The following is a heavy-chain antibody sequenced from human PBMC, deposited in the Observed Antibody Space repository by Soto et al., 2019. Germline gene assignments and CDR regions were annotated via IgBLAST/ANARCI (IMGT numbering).Heavy chain of an antibody. D-gene: IGHD3-10*01. CDR3: ARDRFGPKVRYGMDV. Sequence: PSETLSLTCTVSGGSISSGGYYWSWIRQHPGKGLEWIGYIYYSGSTYYNPSLKSRATISVDTSKNQFSLKLSSVTAADTAVYYCARDRFGPKVRYGMDVWGQGTTVTVSS. V-gene: IGHV4-31*03. J-gene: IGHJ6*02. CDR2: IYYSGST. CDR1: GGSISSGGYY.